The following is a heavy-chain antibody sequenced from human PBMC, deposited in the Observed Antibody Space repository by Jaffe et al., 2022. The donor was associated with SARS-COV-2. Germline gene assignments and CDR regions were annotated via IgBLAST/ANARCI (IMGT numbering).Heavy chain of an antibody. D-gene: IGHD4-17*01. J-gene: IGHJ5*02. CDR3: ARGPRSTVRENNWFDP. Sequence: QVQLVQSGAEVKKPGASVKVSCKASGYTFTGYYMHWVRQAPGQGLEWMGRINPNSGGTNYAQKFQGRVTMTRDTSISTAYMELSRLRSDDTAVYYCARGPRSTVRENNWFDPWGQGTLVTVSS. V-gene: IGHV1-2*06. CDR1: GYTFTGYY. CDR2: INPNSGGT.